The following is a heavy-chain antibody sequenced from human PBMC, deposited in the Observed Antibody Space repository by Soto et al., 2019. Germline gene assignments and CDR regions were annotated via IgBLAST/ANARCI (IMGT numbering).Heavy chain of an antibody. CDR2: IIPIFGTA. CDR3: ARPRGATKGKYYYYGMDV. Sequence: GASVKVSCKASGGTFSSYAISWVRQAPGQGLEWMGGIIPIFGTANYAQKFQGRVTITADESTSTAYMELSSLRSEDTAVYYCARPRGATKGKYYYYGMDVWGQGTTVTVSS. J-gene: IGHJ6*02. D-gene: IGHD1-26*01. V-gene: IGHV1-69*13. CDR1: GGTFSSYA.